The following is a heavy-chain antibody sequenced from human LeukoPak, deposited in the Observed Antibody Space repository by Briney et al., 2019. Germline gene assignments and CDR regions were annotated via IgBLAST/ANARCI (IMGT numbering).Heavy chain of an antibody. CDR1: GFTFSSYG. CDR2: ISYDGSNK. J-gene: IGHJ4*02. Sequence: PGRSLRLSCAASGFTFSSYGMHWVRQAPGKGLEWVAVISYDGSNKYYADSVKGRFTISRDNSKNTLYLQMNSLRAEDTAVCYCAKDRGSSGYYDYWGQGTLVTVSS. CDR3: AKDRGSSGYYDY. D-gene: IGHD3-22*01. V-gene: IGHV3-30*18.